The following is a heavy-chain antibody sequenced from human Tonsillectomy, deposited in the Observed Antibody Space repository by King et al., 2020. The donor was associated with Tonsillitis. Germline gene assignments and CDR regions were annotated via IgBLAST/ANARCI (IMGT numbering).Heavy chain of an antibody. CDR1: GGSISSYY. V-gene: IGHV4-59*01. CDR2: IHYSGTT. D-gene: IGHD6-13*01. CDR3: ARSGGSSWYFFDY. J-gene: IGHJ4*02. Sequence: VQLQESGPGLVKPSETLSLTCTLSGGSISSYYWSWIRQSPGKGLEWIGYIHYSGTTNYNPSLKSRATISVDTSKNQFFLKLNSVTAPDTAVYYCARSGGSSWYFFDYWGQGILVTVSS.